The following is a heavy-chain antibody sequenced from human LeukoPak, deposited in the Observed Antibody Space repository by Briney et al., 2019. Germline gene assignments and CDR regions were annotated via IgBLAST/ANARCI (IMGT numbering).Heavy chain of an antibody. J-gene: IGHJ4*02. CDR1: GFTFSSYV. Sequence: KTGGSLRLSCAASGFTFSSYVMSWVRQAPGKGLEWVSAITGSGDNTYYADSVKGRFTISRDNSKNTLYLQMNSLRAEVTAVYYCAKRGPAGAGKSPDYFDYWGQGTLVTVSS. CDR3: AKRGPAGAGKSPDYFDY. CDR2: ITGSGDNT. D-gene: IGHD6-19*01. V-gene: IGHV3-23*01.